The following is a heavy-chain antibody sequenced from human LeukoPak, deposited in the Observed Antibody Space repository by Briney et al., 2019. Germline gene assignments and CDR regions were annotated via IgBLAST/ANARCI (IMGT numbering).Heavy chain of an antibody. CDR1: GFTFSSYS. CDR3: ARGQYDFWSGYYMADPYYYYGMDV. Sequence: GGSLRLSCAASGFTFSSYSMNWGRQAPGKGLEWGSSISSSSSYIYYADSVKGRFTISRDNAKNSLYLQMNSLRAEDTAVYYCARGQYDFWSGYYMADPYYYYGMDVWGQGTTVTVSS. CDR2: ISSSSSYI. V-gene: IGHV3-21*01. J-gene: IGHJ6*02. D-gene: IGHD3-3*01.